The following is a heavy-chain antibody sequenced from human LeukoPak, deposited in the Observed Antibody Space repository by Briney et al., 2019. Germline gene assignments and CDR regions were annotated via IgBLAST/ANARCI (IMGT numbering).Heavy chain of an antibody. J-gene: IGHJ4*02. CDR3: APLGYCSGDDCHRPY. V-gene: IGHV4-4*02. CDR1: GGSISSHNW. CDR2: IYHSGST. D-gene: IGHD2-15*01. Sequence: PSETLSLTCAVSGGSISSHNWWSWVRQPPGRGLEWIGEIYHSGSTNYNPSLKSRVTISVDKSKNQFSLKLNSVTAADTAVYYCAPLGYCSGDDCHRPYWGQGALVTVSS.